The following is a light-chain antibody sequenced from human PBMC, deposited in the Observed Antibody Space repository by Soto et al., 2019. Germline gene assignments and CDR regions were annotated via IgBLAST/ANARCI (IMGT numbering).Light chain of an antibody. Sequence: DIQMTQSPSTLSASLGDRVTITCRASQSLSSWLAWYQQKPGKAPKVLIYKASTLESGVPSRFSGSGSGTEFTLTISSLQPDDFATYFCQQYNTYPLTFGGGTKADIK. V-gene: IGKV1-5*03. J-gene: IGKJ4*01. CDR2: KAS. CDR1: QSLSSW. CDR3: QQYNTYPLT.